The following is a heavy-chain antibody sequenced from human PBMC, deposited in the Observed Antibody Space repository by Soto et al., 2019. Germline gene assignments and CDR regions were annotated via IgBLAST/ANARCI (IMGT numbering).Heavy chain of an antibody. CDR1: GYPCSSFA. D-gene: IGHD1-26*01. Sequence: QVQLVQSGAEVKKPGASVKVSCKASGYPCSSFAMYGVRQAPGQRLEWMGWINAGDDNRKYSQKFQGRVTITRDTSANTVYMELSSLRSEDTSVYYCARGGGSFPYFDSWGQGTLVTVSS. CDR2: INAGDDNR. CDR3: ARGGGSFPYFDS. V-gene: IGHV1-3*01. J-gene: IGHJ4*02.